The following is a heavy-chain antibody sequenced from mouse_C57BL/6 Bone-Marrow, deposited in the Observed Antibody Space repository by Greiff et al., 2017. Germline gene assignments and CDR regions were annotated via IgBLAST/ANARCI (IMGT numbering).Heavy chain of an antibody. V-gene: IGHV1-22*01. CDR3: ARGEESSGYDFDY. CDR1: GYTFTDYN. D-gene: IGHD3-2*02. CDR2: INPNNGGP. J-gene: IGHJ2*01. Sequence: VQLKQSGPELVKPGASVKMSCKASGYTFTDYNMHWVKQSHGKSLEWIGYINPNNGGPSYNQKFKGKATLTVNKSSSTAYMERRSLTSEESAVYYGARGEESSGYDFDYWGQGTTLTVSS.